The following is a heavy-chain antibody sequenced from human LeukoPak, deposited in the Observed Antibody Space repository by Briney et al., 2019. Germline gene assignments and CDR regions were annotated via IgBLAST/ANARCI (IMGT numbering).Heavy chain of an antibody. CDR1: GFTFSSYS. V-gene: IGHV3-21*04. D-gene: IGHD2-21*01. J-gene: IGHJ4*02. CDR3: AKGGAAYSYDY. Sequence: GGSLRLSCAASGFTFSSYSMNWVRQAPGKGLEWVSSISSSSSYIYYADSVKGRFTTSRDNSKNTLFLQMNSLRAEDTAVYYCAKGGAAYSYDYWGQGTLVIVSS. CDR2: ISSSSSYI.